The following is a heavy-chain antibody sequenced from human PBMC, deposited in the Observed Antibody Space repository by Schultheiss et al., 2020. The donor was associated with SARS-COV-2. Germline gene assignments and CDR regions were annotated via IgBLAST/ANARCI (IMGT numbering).Heavy chain of an antibody. Sequence: SDTLSLTCAVYGGSFSGYYWSWIRQPPGKGLEWIGEINHSGSTNYNPSLKSRVTISVDTSKNQFSLKLSSVTAADTAVYYCAKTTVTTFYYYGMDVWGQGTTVTVSS. CDR1: GGSFSGYY. V-gene: IGHV4-34*01. CDR2: INHSGST. D-gene: IGHD4-17*01. J-gene: IGHJ6*02. CDR3: AKTTVTTFYYYGMDV.